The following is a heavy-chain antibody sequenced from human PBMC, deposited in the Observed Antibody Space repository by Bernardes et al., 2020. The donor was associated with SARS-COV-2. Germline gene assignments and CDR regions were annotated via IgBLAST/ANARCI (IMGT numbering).Heavy chain of an antibody. Sequence: QVTISADTSISTAYLQWSSLTASDTAMYYCARRRGSVDNPFDYWGQGTLVTVSS. CDR3: ARRRGSVDNPFDY. V-gene: IGHV5-51*01. D-gene: IGHD5-12*01. J-gene: IGHJ4*02.